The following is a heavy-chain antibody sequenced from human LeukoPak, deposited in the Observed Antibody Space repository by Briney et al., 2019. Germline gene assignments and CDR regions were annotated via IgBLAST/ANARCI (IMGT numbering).Heavy chain of an antibody. J-gene: IGHJ4*02. CDR3: ARGGVVVVAAKVDYFDY. CDR1: GGFISSGSYY. CDR2: IYTSGST. Sequence: SQTLSLTCTVSGGFISSGSYYWRWIRQPGGKGLEWIGRIYTSGSTNYNPSRKSRFTISVDTSKNPFSLKLSSVTAADTAVYYCARGGVVVVAAKVDYFDYWGQGTLVTVSS. V-gene: IGHV4-61*02. D-gene: IGHD2-15*01.